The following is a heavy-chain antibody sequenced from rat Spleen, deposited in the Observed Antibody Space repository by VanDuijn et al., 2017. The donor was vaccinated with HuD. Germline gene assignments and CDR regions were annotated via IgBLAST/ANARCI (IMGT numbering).Heavy chain of an antibody. V-gene: IGHV2S8*01. CDR3: AREGPFNPFAY. CDR1: GFSLTSYG. CDR2: IWGGRST. J-gene: IGHJ3*01. D-gene: IGHD1-3*01. Sequence: QVQLKESGPGLVQPSRTLSLTCNVSGFSLTSYGVNWVRQPPGKGLEWIAAIWGGRSTYYNSALKSRLSISRDTSKSQVLLKMDSLQTEDTAMYFCAREGPFNPFAYWGQGTLVTVSS.